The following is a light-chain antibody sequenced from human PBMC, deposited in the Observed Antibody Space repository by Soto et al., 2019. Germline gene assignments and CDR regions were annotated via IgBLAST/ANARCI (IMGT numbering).Light chain of an antibody. CDR3: QQVNSYPLT. CDR2: AAS. V-gene: IGKV1-9*01. CDR1: QGLSSY. Sequence: DIEMTQSQASLSASGGHRVTINHGASQGLSSYLAWYQQKPGKAPKLLIYAASTLQSGVPSRFSGSGSETDFTLTISSLQAEDSATYYCQQVNSYPLTFGGGTKVDIK. J-gene: IGKJ4*01.